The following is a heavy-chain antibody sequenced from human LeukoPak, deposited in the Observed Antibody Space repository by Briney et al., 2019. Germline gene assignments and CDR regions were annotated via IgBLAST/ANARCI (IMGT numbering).Heavy chain of an antibody. CDR3: ARDRYYYDSSGYLYYYYGMDV. D-gene: IGHD3-22*01. J-gene: IGHJ6*02. CDR2: IYSGGST. V-gene: IGHV3-53*01. CDR1: GFTLSSYA. Sequence: GGSLRLSCAASGFTLSSYAMTWVRQAPGKGLEWVSVIYSGGSTYYADSVKGRFTISRDNSKNTLYLQMNSLRAEDTAVYYCARDRYYYDSSGYLYYYYGMDVWGQGTTVTVSS.